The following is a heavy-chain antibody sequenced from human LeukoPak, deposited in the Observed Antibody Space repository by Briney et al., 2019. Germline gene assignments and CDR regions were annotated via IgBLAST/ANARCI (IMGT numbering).Heavy chain of an antibody. CDR1: GGSISSSSYY. CDR2: IYYSGST. CDR3: ATYALSIAAAGNAFDI. Sequence: SETLSLTCTVSGGSISSSSYYWGWIRQPPGKGLEWIGSIYYSGSTYYNPSLKSRATISVDTSKNQFSLKLSSVTAADTAVYYCATYALSIAAAGNAFDIWGQGTMVTVSS. J-gene: IGHJ3*02. V-gene: IGHV4-39*07. D-gene: IGHD6-13*01.